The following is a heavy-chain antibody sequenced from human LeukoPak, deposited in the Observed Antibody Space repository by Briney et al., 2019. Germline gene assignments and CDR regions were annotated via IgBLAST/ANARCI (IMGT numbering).Heavy chain of an antibody. CDR1: EFTFSSYT. CDR2: ISYDGSNE. CDR3: ARAPSGYYPYFDY. J-gene: IGHJ4*02. V-gene: IGHV3-30*04. Sequence: GGSLRLSCVASEFTFSSYTMHWVRQAPGKGLEWVAVISYDGSNEYYADSVKGRFTISRDNSKSTLYLQMNSLRAEDATMYYCARAPSGYYPYFDYWGQGTLVTVSS. D-gene: IGHD3-3*01.